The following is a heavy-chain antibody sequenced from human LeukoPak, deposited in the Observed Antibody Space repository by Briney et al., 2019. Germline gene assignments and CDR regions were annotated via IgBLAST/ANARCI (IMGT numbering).Heavy chain of an antibody. CDR3: AREGGATQLDY. Sequence: GGSLRLSCTASGFTFSSYAMSWVRQAPGKGLEWVSAISGSGGSTYYADSVKGRFTISRDNSKNTLYLQMNSLRSDDTAVYYCAREGGATQLDYWGQGTLVTVSS. J-gene: IGHJ4*02. CDR2: ISGSGGST. V-gene: IGHV3-23*01. D-gene: IGHD1-26*01. CDR1: GFTFSSYA.